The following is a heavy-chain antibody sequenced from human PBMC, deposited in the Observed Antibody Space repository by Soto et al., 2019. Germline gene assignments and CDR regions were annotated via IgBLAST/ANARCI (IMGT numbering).Heavy chain of an antibody. CDR2: INAGNGNT. Sequence: VASVKVSCKASGYTFTSYAMHWVRQAPGQRLEWMGWINAGNGNTKYSQKFQGRVTITRDTSASTAYMELSSLRSEDTAVYYCAREGTFAVDGFDPWGQGTLVTVSS. D-gene: IGHD3-3*01. V-gene: IGHV1-3*01. CDR3: AREGTFAVDGFDP. CDR1: GYTFTSYA. J-gene: IGHJ5*02.